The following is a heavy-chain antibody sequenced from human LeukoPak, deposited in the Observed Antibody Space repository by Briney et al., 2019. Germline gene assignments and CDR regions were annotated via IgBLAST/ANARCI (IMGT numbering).Heavy chain of an antibody. CDR2: TSDRGDYT. CDR3: ARKAQYNGHYPLDY. D-gene: IGHD1-1*01. CDR1: GFTFTSYS. V-gene: IGHV3-23*01. J-gene: IGHJ4*02. Sequence: GGSLRLSSAASGFTFTSYSMSWVSQAPGKGLEWVSGTSDRGDYTYYADSVKGRFTISRDSSKNTLFLQMNSLRAEDTALYFCARKAQYNGHYPLDYWGQGTLVTVSS.